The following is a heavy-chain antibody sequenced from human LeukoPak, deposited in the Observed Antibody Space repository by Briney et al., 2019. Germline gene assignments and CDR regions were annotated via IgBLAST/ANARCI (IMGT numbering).Heavy chain of an antibody. CDR3: ARARSGYSGPFDY. J-gene: IGHJ4*02. Sequence: PSGTLSLTCAVSGGSIGSSNWWTWVRRPPGKGLEWIGEIYHSGSTNYNPSLKSRVTISVDTSKNQFSLKLSSVTAADTAVYYCARARSGYSGPFDYWGQGTLVTVSS. CDR2: IYHSGST. V-gene: IGHV4-4*02. CDR1: GGSIGSSNW. D-gene: IGHD5-12*01.